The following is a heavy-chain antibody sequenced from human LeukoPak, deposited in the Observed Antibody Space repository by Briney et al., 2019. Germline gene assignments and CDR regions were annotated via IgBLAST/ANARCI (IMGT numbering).Heavy chain of an antibody. D-gene: IGHD3-16*01. V-gene: IGHV3-48*03. CDR2: INSSGSTI. J-gene: IGHJ4*02. CDR1: GFTVSSYE. Sequence: GGSLRLSCAASGFTVSSYEMNWVRQAPGKGLEWVSYINSSGSTIYYADSVKGRFHISRDNAKNSLYLQMNSLRAEDTAVYYCARYPVRAPSLPFYYFDYWGQGTLVTVSS. CDR3: ARYPVRAPSLPFYYFDY.